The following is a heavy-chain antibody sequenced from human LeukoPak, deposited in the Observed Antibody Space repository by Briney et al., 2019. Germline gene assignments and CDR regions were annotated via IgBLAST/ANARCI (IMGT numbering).Heavy chain of an antibody. Sequence: SETLSLTCTVSGGSVSSGSYYWSWIRQPPGKGLEWIGYIYYSGSTNYNPSLKSRVTISVDTSKNQFSLKLSSVTAADTAVYYCARAQNYYYGMDVWGQGTTVTVSS. V-gene: IGHV4-61*01. CDR3: ARAQNYYYGMDV. J-gene: IGHJ6*02. CDR1: GGSVSSGSYY. CDR2: IYYSGST.